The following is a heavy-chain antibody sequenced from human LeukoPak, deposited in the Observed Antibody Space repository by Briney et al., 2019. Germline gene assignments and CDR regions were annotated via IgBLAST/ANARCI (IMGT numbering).Heavy chain of an antibody. V-gene: IGHV3-30-3*02. CDR1: GFTFSSYA. CDR2: ILYDGSNK. Sequence: GGSLRLSCAASGFTFSSYAMHWVRRAPGKGLEWVAVILYDGSNKYYADSVKGRFTISRDNSKNTLYLQMNSLRAEDTAVYYCAKLHYYDSSGYYSPFDYWGQGTLVTVSS. CDR3: AKLHYYDSSGYYSPFDY. J-gene: IGHJ4*02. D-gene: IGHD3-22*01.